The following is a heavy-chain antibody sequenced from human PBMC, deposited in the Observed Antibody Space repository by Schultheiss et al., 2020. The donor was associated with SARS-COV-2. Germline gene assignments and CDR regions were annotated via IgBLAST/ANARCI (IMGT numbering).Heavy chain of an antibody. J-gene: IGHJ5*02. Sequence: ASVKVSCKASGYTFTSYAMHWVRQAPGQRLEWMGWINAGNGNTKYSQKFQGRVTITRDTSASTAYMELSSLRSEDTAVYYCARGSTGNHYYDSSGPDDWFDPWGQGTLVTVSS. CDR1: GYTFTSYA. CDR3: ARGSTGNHYYDSSGPDDWFDP. V-gene: IGHV1-3*01. D-gene: IGHD3-22*01. CDR2: INAGNGNT.